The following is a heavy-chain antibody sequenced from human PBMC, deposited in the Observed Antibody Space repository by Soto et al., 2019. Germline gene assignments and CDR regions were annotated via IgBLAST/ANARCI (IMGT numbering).Heavy chain of an antibody. J-gene: IGHJ4*02. D-gene: IGHD3-3*01. CDR1: GGSISSGGYS. V-gene: IGHV4-30-2*01. Sequence: QLQLQESGSGLVKPSQTLSLTCAASGGSISSGGYSWSWIRQPPGKGLGGFGYIYHSGSTYYNPSLKSRVTISVDRSKDQFSLKLSSVTAADTAVYYCARVGVDFWSGYYRGSGFDYWGQGTLVTVSS. CDR2: IYHSGST. CDR3: ARVGVDFWSGYYRGSGFDY.